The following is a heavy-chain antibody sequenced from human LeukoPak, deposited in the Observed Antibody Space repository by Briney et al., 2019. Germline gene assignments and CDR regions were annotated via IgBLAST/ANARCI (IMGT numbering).Heavy chain of an antibody. CDR2: INPNSGGT. V-gene: IGHV1-2*02. CDR3: ARYRSYYDSSPLFNY. J-gene: IGHJ4*02. D-gene: IGHD3-22*01. Sequence: GASVKVSCKASGYTFTGYYMHWVRQAPGQGLEWMGWINPNSGGTNYAQKFQGRVTMTRDTSISTAYMELSRLRSDDTAVYYCARYRSYYDSSPLFNYWGQGTLVTVSS. CDR1: GYTFTGYY.